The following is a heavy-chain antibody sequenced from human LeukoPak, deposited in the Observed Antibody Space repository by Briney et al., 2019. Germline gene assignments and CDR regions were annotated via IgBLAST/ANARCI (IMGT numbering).Heavy chain of an antibody. Sequence: GGSLRLSCGAFGCIFNDYYMTWFRQAPGKAPEWLAPIDPTGYNTYYAGSVKGRFTISRDNARNSLYLQMNGLRVEDTAIYYCTTTGGRDGDFWGQGTLVTVSS. CDR2: IDPTGYNT. CDR3: TTTGGRDGDF. V-gene: IGHV3-11*01. CDR1: GCIFNDYY. D-gene: IGHD5-24*01. J-gene: IGHJ4*02.